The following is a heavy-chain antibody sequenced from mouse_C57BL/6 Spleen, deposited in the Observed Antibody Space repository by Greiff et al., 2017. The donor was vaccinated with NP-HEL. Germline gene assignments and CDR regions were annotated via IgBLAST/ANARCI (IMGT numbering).Heavy chain of an antibody. J-gene: IGHJ3*01. CDR2: IYPGSGNT. CDR1: GYSFTSYY. V-gene: IGHV1-66*01. D-gene: IGHD2-5*01. CDR3: ARLRGDSNPWFAY. Sequence: QVQLQQSGPELVKPGASVKISCKASGYSFTSYYIHWVKQRPGQGLEWIGWIYPGSGNTKYNEKFKGKATLTADTSSSTAYMQLSSLTSEDSAVYYCARLRGDSNPWFAYWGKGTLVTVSA.